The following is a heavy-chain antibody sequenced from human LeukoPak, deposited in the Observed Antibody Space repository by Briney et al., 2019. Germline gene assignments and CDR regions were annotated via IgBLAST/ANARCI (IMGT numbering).Heavy chain of an antibody. J-gene: IGHJ3*02. Sequence: GGSLRLSRAASGFTFSGYWMAWVRQAPGKGLEWVANIKQDGSEKNYVDSVKGRFTISRDNAKSSLYLQMNSLRDEDTAVYYCAREAIWGQGTMVTVSS. CDR1: GFTFSGYW. CDR2: IKQDGSEK. CDR3: AREAI. V-gene: IGHV3-7*01.